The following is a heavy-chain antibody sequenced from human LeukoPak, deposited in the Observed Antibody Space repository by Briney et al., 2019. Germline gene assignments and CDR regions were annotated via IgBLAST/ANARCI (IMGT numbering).Heavy chain of an antibody. CDR3: ARFREYWELHTSFDY. CDR1: GFTFSNAW. CDR2: IKQDGSEK. Sequence: HPGGSLRLSCAASGFTFSNAWMSWVRQAPGKGLEWVANIKQDGSEKYYVDSVKGRFTISRDNAKNSLYLQMNSLRAEDTAVYYCARFREYWELHTSFDYWGQGTLVTVSS. J-gene: IGHJ4*02. D-gene: IGHD1-26*01. V-gene: IGHV3-7*01.